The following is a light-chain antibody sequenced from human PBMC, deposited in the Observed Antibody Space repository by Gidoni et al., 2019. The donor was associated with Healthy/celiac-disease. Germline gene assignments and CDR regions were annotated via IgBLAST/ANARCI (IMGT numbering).Light chain of an antibody. J-gene: IGKJ5*01. V-gene: IGKV3-11*01. CDR1: QSVSSY. Sequence: EIVLTQSPATLSLSPGERATLSCRASQSVSSYLAWYQQKPGQSPRLLIYDASNRATGIPARFSGSGSGTDFTLKISSLEPEDFAVYYCQQRSNWPSITFGQGTRLEIK. CDR3: QQRSNWPSIT. CDR2: DAS.